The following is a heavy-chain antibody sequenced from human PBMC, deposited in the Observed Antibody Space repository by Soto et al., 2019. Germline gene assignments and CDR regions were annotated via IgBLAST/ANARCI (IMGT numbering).Heavy chain of an antibody. CDR1: GDSISSRSYY. CDR2: IYYSGST. V-gene: IGHV4-39*01. J-gene: IGHJ4*02. CDR3: ARGSYYDILTGPLRPYYFDY. Sequence: PSETLSLTCTVTGDSISSRSYYWGWIRQPPGKGLEWIGSIYYSGSTYNNPSLRSRVSMSIDTSKDQFSLKLKSVTAADTAVYYCARGSYYDILTGPLRPYYFDYWGQGTLVTVSS. D-gene: IGHD3-9*01.